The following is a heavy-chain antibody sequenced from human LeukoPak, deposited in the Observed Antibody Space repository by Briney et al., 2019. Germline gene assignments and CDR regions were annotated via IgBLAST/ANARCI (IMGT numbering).Heavy chain of an antibody. J-gene: IGHJ4*02. CDR2: ISGGGGST. D-gene: IGHD3-22*01. CDR1: GFTFSSYA. Sequence: PGGSLRLSCAASGFTFSSYAMSWVRQAPGKGLEWVSAISGGGGSTYYADSVKGRFTISRDNSKNTLYLQMNSLRAEDTAVYYCAKRAYYYDSSGYPFDYWGQGTLVTVSS. V-gene: IGHV3-23*01. CDR3: AKRAYYYDSSGYPFDY.